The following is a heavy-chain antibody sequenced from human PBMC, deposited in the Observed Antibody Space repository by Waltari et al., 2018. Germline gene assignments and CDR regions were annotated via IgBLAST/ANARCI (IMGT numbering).Heavy chain of an antibody. V-gene: IGHV4-59*01. D-gene: IGHD3-22*01. Sequence: QVQLQESRPGLVKPSETLSLTCSVPVGSISSYYWSWNRQPPGNGLEWIGYIYYSGSPNYNPSLNSRCTKSVDTSKNQFSLKLSSVTAADTAVYDCARGDYYDSSGYSQNWYFDLWGRGTLVTVSS. CDR1: VGSISSYY. CDR2: IYYSGSP. CDR3: ARGDYYDSSGYSQNWYFDL. J-gene: IGHJ2*01.